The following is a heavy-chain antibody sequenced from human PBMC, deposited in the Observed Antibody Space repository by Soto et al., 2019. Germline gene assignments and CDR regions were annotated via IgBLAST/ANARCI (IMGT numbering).Heavy chain of an antibody. V-gene: IGHV3-15*01. CDR1: GFNLSHPW. Sequence: GGSLRLSCVASGFNLSHPWMTWVRQAAGKGLEWVGRIKSKTDGGTADYAAPVKGRATISRDDSKNTVYLQMNSLKTEDTAVYYCTTGIYYDILTGYHNVAYWGQGALVAVSS. CDR2: IKSKTDGGTA. D-gene: IGHD3-9*01. CDR3: TTGIYYDILTGYHNVAY. J-gene: IGHJ4*02.